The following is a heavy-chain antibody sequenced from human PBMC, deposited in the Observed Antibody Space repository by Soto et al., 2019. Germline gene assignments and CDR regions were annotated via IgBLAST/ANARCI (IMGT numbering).Heavy chain of an antibody. CDR3: AHAGDYDLLTFDH. CDR1: GFSLSSYGMG. Sequence: QITLKESGPTLVRPAQTLTLTCGFSGFSLSSYGMGVAWIRQPPGKALEWLALIYWDDDKRYSPSLKDRLAISNDTSSNQVVLTITNIDPGDTATYFCAHAGDYDLLTFDHWGPGTLVTVSS. J-gene: IGHJ4*02. CDR2: IYWDDDK. D-gene: IGHD4-17*01. V-gene: IGHV2-5*02.